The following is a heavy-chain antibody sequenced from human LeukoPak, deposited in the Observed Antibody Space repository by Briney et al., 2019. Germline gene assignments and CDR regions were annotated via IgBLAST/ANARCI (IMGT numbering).Heavy chain of an antibody. CDR3: ARDPSQTYYFDH. CDR2: ISNDGSST. V-gene: IGHV3-74*01. Sequence: GGSLRLSCAASGFIFSSNWMHWVRRAPGKGLVWVSRISNDGSSTTYADSVKGRFTISRDNAKNTLYLQMNSLRAEDTAVYYCARDPSQTYYFDHWGQGTLVTVSS. CDR1: GFIFSSNW. J-gene: IGHJ4*02.